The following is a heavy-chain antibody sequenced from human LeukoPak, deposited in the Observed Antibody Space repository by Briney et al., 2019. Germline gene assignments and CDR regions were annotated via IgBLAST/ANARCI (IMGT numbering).Heavy chain of an antibody. J-gene: IGHJ4*02. CDR2: INPNSGGT. D-gene: IGHD3-22*01. CDR1: GYTFTSYY. CDR3: ARGHYDSSGYYDY. V-gene: IGHV1-2*02. Sequence: AASVKVSCKATGYTFTSYYMHWVRQAPGQGLEWMGWINPNSGGTNYAQKFKGRVTMTRDTSISTAYMELSGLRSDDTAVYYCARGHYDSSGYYDYWGQGTLVTVSS.